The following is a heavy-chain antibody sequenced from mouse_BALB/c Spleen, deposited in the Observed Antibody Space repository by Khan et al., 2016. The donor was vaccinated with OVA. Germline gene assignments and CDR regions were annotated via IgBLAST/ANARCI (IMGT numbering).Heavy chain of an antibody. CDR3: VSAGAYHRNDGWIAY. D-gene: IGHD2-14*01. CDR2: INPSNGYT. V-gene: IGHV1-4*01. J-gene: IGHJ3*01. CDR1: GYTFTSYT. Sequence: QVQLKQTGAELARPGASVKMSCKASGYTFTSYTIHWIKKRPGQGLEWIGYINPSNGYTNYNQKFKDKATLTTDKSSTTAYLQLSSLTSDHYEFSNCVSAGAYHRNDGWIAYWGQGSLFNVSA.